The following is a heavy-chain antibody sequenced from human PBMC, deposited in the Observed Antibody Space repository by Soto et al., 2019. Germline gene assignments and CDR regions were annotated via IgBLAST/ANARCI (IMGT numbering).Heavy chain of an antibody. CDR2: ISGSGSTI. CDR1: GFTFSSYA. CDR3: AKEDGYCSSSSCPFGLDV. V-gene: IGHV3-23*01. J-gene: IGHJ6*02. Sequence: PGGSLRLSCAASGFTFSSYAVSWVRQAPGKGPEWISSISGSGSTIYYADSVKGRFTISRDNSKNTLYLQMSSLRADDTAVYFCAKEDGYCSSSSCPFGLDVWGQGTTVTVSS. D-gene: IGHD2-2*03.